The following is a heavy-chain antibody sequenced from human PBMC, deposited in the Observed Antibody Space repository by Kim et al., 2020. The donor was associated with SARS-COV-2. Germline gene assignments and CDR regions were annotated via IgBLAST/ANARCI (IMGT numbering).Heavy chain of an antibody. Sequence: SETLSLTCAVYGGSFSGYYWSWIRQPPGKGLEWIGEINQSGSTNYNPSLKSRVTISVDTSKNQFSLKLSSVTAADTAVYYCARVGRFLEWLLSNHYYYYMDVWGKGTTVTVSS. CDR2: INQSGST. V-gene: IGHV4-34*01. J-gene: IGHJ6*03. CDR3: ARVGRFLEWLLSNHYYYYMDV. D-gene: IGHD3-3*01. CDR1: GGSFSGYY.